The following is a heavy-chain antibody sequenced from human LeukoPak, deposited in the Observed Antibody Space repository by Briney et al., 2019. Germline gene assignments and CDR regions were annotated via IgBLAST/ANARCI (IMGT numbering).Heavy chain of an antibody. J-gene: IGHJ6*02. CDR3: ARDSVVVVAAYYYYYGMDV. CDR1: GFTFSSYW. Sequence: GGSRRLSCAASGFTFSSYWMSWVRQAPGKGLEWVANIKQDGSEKYYVDSVKGRFTISRDNAKNSLYLQMNSLRAEDTAVYYCARDSVVVVAAYYYYYGMDVWGQGTTVTVSS. CDR2: IKQDGSEK. V-gene: IGHV3-7*01. D-gene: IGHD2-15*01.